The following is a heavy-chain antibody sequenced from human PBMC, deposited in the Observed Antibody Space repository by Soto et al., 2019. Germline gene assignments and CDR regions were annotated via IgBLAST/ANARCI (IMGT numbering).Heavy chain of an antibody. V-gene: IGHV3-33*01. J-gene: IGHJ4*02. CDR1: GFTFSSYG. CDR3: ARDSRITMVRGVLDY. CDR2: IWYDGSNK. Sequence: GGSLRLSCAASGFTFSSYGMHWVRQAPGKGLEWVAVIWYDGSNKYYADSVKGRFTISRDNSKNTLYLQMNSLRAEDTAVYYCARDSRITMVRGVLDYWGQVTLVTVSS. D-gene: IGHD3-10*01.